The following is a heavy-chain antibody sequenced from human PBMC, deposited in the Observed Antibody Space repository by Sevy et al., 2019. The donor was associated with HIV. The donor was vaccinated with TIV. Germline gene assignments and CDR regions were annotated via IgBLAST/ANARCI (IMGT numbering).Heavy chain of an antibody. CDR2: ISYDGSNK. Sequence: GGCLRLSCAASGFTFSSYAMHWVRQAPGKGLEWVAVISYDGSNKYYADSVKGRFTISRDIAKNTLHLQMNSLRAEDTAVYYCARDLEFYDYGDYGPAFMPDYWGQGTLVTVSS. J-gene: IGHJ4*02. CDR1: GFTFSSYA. V-gene: IGHV3-30-3*01. CDR3: ARDLEFYDYGDYGPAFMPDY. D-gene: IGHD4-17*01.